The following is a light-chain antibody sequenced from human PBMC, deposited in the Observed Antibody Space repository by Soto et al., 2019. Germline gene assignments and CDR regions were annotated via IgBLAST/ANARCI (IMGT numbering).Light chain of an antibody. CDR2: DVT. V-gene: IGLV2-14*01. J-gene: IGLJ2*01. CDR3: SSYAGIRTLV. Sequence: QSALTQPASVSGSPGQSVTISCTGTSSDVGGYDYVSWYQQHPGKAPKLIIYDVTNRPSGFSNRFSGSKSGNTASLTISGLQAEDEADYYCSSYAGIRTLVFGGGTKLTVL. CDR1: SSDVGGYDY.